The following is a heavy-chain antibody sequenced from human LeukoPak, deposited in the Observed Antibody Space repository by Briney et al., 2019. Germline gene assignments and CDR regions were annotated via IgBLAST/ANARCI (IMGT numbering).Heavy chain of an antibody. J-gene: IGHJ3*02. D-gene: IGHD1-20*01. V-gene: IGHV4-34*01. Sequence: GSLRLTCAVYGGSFSGYYWSWIRQPPGKGLEWIGEINHSGSTNYNPSLKSRVTISVDTSKNQFSLKLSSVTAADTAVYYCARRYYWGSGAFDIWGQGTMVTVSS. CDR3: ARRYYWGSGAFDI. CDR2: INHSGST. CDR1: GGSFSGYY.